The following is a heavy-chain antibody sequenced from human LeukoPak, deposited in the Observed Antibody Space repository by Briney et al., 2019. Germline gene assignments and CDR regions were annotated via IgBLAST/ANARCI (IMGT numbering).Heavy chain of an antibody. V-gene: IGHV3-30*02. J-gene: IGHJ3*02. CDR3: AKDRRDYDFDAFDI. CDR2: TRFDGKNK. Sequence: GGSLRLSCAASGFTFSRYGMHWVRQAPGKGLEWVSFTRFDGKNKYYADSVKGRFTISRDNSKNTLYLQMNSLRAEDTAVYYCAKDRRDYDFDAFDIWGQGTMVTVSS. CDR1: GFTFSRYG. D-gene: IGHD3-22*01.